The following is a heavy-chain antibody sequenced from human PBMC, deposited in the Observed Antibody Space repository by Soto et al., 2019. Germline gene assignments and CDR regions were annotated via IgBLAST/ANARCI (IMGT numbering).Heavy chain of an antibody. CDR2: IYHSVST. CDR3: ARDGDYGDYFWYFDY. CDR1: GYSISSGYY. V-gene: IGHV4-38-2*02. D-gene: IGHD4-17*01. J-gene: IGHJ4*02. Sequence: SETLSLTCAVSGYSISSGYYWGWIRQPPGKGLEWIGSIYHSVSTYYNPSLKSRDTISVDTSKNQFSLKLGSVTAADTAVYYCARDGDYGDYFWYFDYCGRRTLVAVCS.